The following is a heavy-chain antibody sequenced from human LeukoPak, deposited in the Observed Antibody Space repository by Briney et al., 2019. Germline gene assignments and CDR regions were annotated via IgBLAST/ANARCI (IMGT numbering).Heavy chain of an antibody. CDR2: ISSSSGYI. CDR1: GFTFSFYS. V-gene: IGHV3-21*04. CDR3: ARVSDISVAAYFDY. J-gene: IGHJ4*02. D-gene: IGHD6-19*01. Sequence: MSGGSLRLSCAASGFTFSFYSMNWVRQAPGKGLEWVSSISSSSGYIYYADSVKGRFTISRDNARNSLYLQMNSLRAEDTALYYCARVSDISVAAYFDYWGQGTLVTVSS.